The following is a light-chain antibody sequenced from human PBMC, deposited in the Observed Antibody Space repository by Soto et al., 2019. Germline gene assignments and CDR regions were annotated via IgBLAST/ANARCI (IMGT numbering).Light chain of an antibody. CDR3: QQTYSTPPT. V-gene: IGKV1-5*03. CDR2: KAS. Sequence: DIQMTQSPSTLSASVVDRVNITCRASQSISNWLAWYQQSPGKAPKVLIFKASSLESGVPSRFSGSVSGTDFTLTISSLQPEDFATYYCQQTYSTPPTFGQGTKVDIK. J-gene: IGKJ1*01. CDR1: QSISNW.